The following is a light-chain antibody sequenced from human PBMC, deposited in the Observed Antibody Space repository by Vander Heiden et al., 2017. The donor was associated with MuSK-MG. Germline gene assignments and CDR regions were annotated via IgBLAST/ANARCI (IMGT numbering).Light chain of an antibody. J-gene: IGKJ1*01. Sequence: DIQMTQSPSTLSASIGDRVTITCRASQSITHWLAWYQQKPTKAPKVLIYDASILESGVPSRFSGSGSGTEFTLTISSLQPEDFATYYCQQDSSDSTFGPGTKVEIK. CDR3: QQDSSDST. CDR2: DAS. V-gene: IGKV1-5*01. CDR1: QSITHW.